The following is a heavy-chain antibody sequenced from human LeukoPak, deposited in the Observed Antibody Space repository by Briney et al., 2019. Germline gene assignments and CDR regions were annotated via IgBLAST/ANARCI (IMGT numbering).Heavy chain of an antibody. Sequence: PGESLKISCKVSGYSFSNYWIGWVRQMPGKGLEWMGIIYPGDSDTRYNPSFQGQVTSSADKSINTAYLQWSSLKASDTAMYYCARSTTVVTFNWFGLWGQGSLVTVSS. V-gene: IGHV5-51*03. D-gene: IGHD4-23*01. CDR1: GYSFSNYW. CDR2: IYPGDSDT. CDR3: ARSTTVVTFNWFGL. J-gene: IGHJ5*02.